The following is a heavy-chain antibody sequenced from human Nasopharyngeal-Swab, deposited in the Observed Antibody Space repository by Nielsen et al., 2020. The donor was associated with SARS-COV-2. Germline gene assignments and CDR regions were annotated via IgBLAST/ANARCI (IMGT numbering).Heavy chain of an antibody. Sequence: GGSLRLSCKGSGYTFTSYWIVWVRQLPGKFLEWMGIIYPGDSDTRYSPSFQGQVTISADKSISTAYLQWSSLKASDTAMYYCARQSKGAGYCSSTSCYVYWFDPWGQGTLVTVSS. CDR1: GYTFTSYW. D-gene: IGHD2-2*01. CDR3: ARQSKGAGYCSSTSCYVYWFDP. CDR2: IYPGDSDT. J-gene: IGHJ5*02. V-gene: IGHV5-51*01.